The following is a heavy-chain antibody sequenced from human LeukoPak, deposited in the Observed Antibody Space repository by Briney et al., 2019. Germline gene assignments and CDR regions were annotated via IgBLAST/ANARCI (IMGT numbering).Heavy chain of an antibody. CDR3: ARLPLVSSGWYPMADS. CDR2: IYNSGST. J-gene: IGHJ4*02. CDR1: GDSIDSGGFS. V-gene: IGHV4-30-4*07. Sequence: SETLSLTCVVSGDSIDSGGFSWSWIRQAPGKGLGRIGYIYNSGSTFYKPSLESRLTISIDMSKNQMSMRLNSVTAADTAVYYCARLPLVSSGWYPMADSWGQGTLVTVSS. D-gene: IGHD6-19*01.